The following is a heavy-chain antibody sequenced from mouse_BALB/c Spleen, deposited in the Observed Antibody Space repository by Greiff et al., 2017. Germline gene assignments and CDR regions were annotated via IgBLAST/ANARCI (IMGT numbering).Heavy chain of an antibody. CDR2: IYPSDSYT. V-gene: IGHV1-69*02. CDR1: GYTFTSYW. J-gene: IGHJ2*01. CDR3: TRSDGFDY. D-gene: IGHD2-3*01. Sequence: VKLKQPGAELVRPGASVKLSCKASGYTFTSYWINWVKQRPGQGLEWIGNIYPSDSYTNYNQKFKDKATLTVDKSSSTAYMQLSSPTSEDSAVYYCTRSDGFDYWGQGTTRTVSS.